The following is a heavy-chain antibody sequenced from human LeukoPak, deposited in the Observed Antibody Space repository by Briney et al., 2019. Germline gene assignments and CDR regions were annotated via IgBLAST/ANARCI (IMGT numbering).Heavy chain of an antibody. V-gene: IGHV3-53*01. Sequence: GGSLRLSCAASGFSVSNYYMSWVRQAPGKGLEWVSVIYSGGNTYYTDSVKGRVTISRDNPKNTVFLQMGSLRGEDTAVYYCARCYYDGSGFYYYFDYWGQGTLVIVSS. CDR2: IYSGGNT. CDR3: ARCYYDGSGFYYYFDY. D-gene: IGHD3-22*01. CDR1: GFSVSNYY. J-gene: IGHJ4*02.